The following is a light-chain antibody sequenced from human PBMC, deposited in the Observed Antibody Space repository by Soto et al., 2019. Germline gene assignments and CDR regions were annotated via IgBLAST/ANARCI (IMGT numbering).Light chain of an antibody. V-gene: IGLV2-14*01. CDR3: SSYTSSSTLDV. CDR1: SSDVGSYNY. Sequence: QSALTQPASVSGSPGQSITISCTGTSSDVGSYNYVSWYQQHPGKAPKLMIYDVSNRPSGVSNRFPGSKSGNTASLTISGLQAEDQAGYYCSSYTSSSTLDVFGTGTKLTVL. CDR2: DVS. J-gene: IGLJ1*01.